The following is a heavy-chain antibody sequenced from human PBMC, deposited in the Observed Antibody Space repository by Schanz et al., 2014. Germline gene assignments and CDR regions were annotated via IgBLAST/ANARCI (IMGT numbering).Heavy chain of an antibody. CDR3: ARGRGCTGGSCYSWFDL. CDR2: IISILGIP. D-gene: IGHD2-15*01. V-gene: IGHV1-69*02. CDR1: GGTFSSYT. Sequence: QVQLVQSGAEVKKPGSSVKVSCKASGGTFSSYTISWVRQAPGQGLEWMGRIISILGIPNYAQKFQGRVTFTADKSTSTAYMELSSLRSEDTAVYYCARGRGCTGGSCYSWFDLWGQGSLVTVSS. J-gene: IGHJ5*02.